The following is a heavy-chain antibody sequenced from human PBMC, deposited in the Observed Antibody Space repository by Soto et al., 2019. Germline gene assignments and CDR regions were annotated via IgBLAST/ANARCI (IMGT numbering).Heavy chain of an antibody. CDR2: IYYSGST. CDR3: ARSRDPLRVDY. D-gene: IGHD4-17*01. V-gene: IGHV4-59*08. Sequence: ASETLSLTCTVSGGSISSYYWSWIRQPPGKGLEWIGYIYYSGSTNYNPSLKSRVTISVDTSKNQFSLKLSSVTAADTAVYYCARSRDPLRVDYWGQGTLVTVSS. CDR1: GGSISSYY. J-gene: IGHJ4*02.